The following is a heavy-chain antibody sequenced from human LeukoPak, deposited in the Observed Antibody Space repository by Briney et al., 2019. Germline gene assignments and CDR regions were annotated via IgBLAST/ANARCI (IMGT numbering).Heavy chain of an antibody. D-gene: IGHD2-2*01. CDR1: GGSFGGYY. CDR3: ARGERWGCSSTSRYHSFDP. CDR2: INHSGST. Sequence: SETLSLTCAVYGGSFGGYYWSWIRQPPGKGLEWIGEINHSGSTNYNPSLKSRVTISVDTSKNQFSLKLSSVTAADTAVYYCARGERWGCSSTSRYHSFDPWGQGTLVTVSS. V-gene: IGHV4-34*01. J-gene: IGHJ5*02.